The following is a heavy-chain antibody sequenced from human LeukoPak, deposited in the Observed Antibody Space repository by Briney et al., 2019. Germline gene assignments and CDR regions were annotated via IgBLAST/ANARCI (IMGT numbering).Heavy chain of an antibody. CDR3: ARGRLGATY. CDR1: GGSVSRSSYY. J-gene: IGHJ4*02. D-gene: IGHD1-26*01. Sequence: SETLSLTCTVSGGSVSRSSYYWSWTRQPPGKGLEWIGYIHHSGTTNYSPSLKSRVTISVDMSKNQFFLNLTSVTAADTAVYYCARGRLGATYWGQGTLVTVSS. CDR2: IHHSGTT. V-gene: IGHV4-61*01.